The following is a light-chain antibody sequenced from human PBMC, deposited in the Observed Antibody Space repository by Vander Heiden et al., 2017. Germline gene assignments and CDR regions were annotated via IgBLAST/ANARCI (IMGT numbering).Light chain of an antibody. CDR2: GAS. J-gene: IGKJ1*01. CDR3: QQYNNWPWT. V-gene: IGKV3-15*01. CDR1: QSVSSN. Sequence: EIVITQSPATLSVSPGERATLSCRASQSVSSNLAWYQQKPGQAPRLLIYGASTRATGIPARFSGSGSGTEFTLTISSLQSEDFAVYYCQQYNNWPWTFGPGTKVEIK.